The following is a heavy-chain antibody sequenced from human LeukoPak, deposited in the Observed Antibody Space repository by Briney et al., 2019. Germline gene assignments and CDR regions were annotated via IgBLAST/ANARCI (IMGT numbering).Heavy chain of an antibody. V-gene: IGHV3-33*01. Sequence: PGRSLRLSCAASGFSFSAYGVHWVRQAPGKGLEWVAVIWYDGSSKDYADSVKGRFTFSRDNSKNTLYLQMNSLTVEGTAVYYCARSQSSSLIDYWGQGTLVTVSS. J-gene: IGHJ4*02. CDR2: IWYDGSSK. CDR3: ARSQSSSLIDY. CDR1: GFSFSAYG. D-gene: IGHD6-13*01.